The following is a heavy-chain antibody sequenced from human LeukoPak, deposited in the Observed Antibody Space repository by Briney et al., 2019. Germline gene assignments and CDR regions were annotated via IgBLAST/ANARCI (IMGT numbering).Heavy chain of an antibody. V-gene: IGHV3-64*04. CDR2: ISSNGGST. CDR1: GFTFSSYA. CDR3: ARDPVYSTVSSQMGWFDP. D-gene: IGHD6-13*01. J-gene: IGHJ5*02. Sequence: GGSLRLSCSASGFTFSSYAMHWVRQAPGKGLEYALAISSNGGSTYYTDSVKGRFTISRDNSNNTLSLQMNSLRAEDTALYFCARDPVYSTVSSQMGWFDPWGQGTLVTVSS.